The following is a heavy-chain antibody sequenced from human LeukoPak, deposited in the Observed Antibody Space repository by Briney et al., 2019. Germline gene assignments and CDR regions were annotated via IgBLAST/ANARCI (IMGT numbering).Heavy chain of an antibody. CDR3: ARADSGYDYDNLYYYYYMDV. J-gene: IGHJ6*03. V-gene: IGHV1-69*06. CDR1: GGTFSSYA. D-gene: IGHD5-12*01. CDR2: IIPIFGTA. Sequence: SVKVSCKASGGTFSSYAISWVRQAPGQGLEWMGGIIPIFGTANYAQKFQGRVTITADKSTSTAYMELSSLRSEDTAVYYCARADSGYDYDNLYYYYYMDVWGKGTTVTASS.